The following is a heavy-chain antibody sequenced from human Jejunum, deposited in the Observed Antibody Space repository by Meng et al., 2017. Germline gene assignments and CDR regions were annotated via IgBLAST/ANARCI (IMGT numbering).Heavy chain of an antibody. Sequence: VQLVQSAAEVKEPGASGKVSCKASGNIFKNDAMQWVRQAPGQRLDWIGWINTDNGDTQYSQTFQGRVTITRDTSASTTYMELSSLRSEDTAVYFCARERQTSGEDYWGQGTLVTVSS. J-gene: IGHJ4*02. CDR1: GNIFKNDA. CDR3: ARERQTSGEDY. D-gene: IGHD2-15*01. V-gene: IGHV1-3*04. CDR2: INTDNGDT.